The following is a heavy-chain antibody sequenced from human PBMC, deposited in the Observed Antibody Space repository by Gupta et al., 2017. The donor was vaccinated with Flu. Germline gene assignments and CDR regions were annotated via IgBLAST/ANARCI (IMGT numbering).Heavy chain of an antibody. CDR3: VRGAGDGFDS. J-gene: IGHJ4*02. V-gene: IGHV3-13*01. CDR1: GFTFVSYD. Sequence: EVQLVESGGGLVQPGGSLRLSCAASGFTFVSYDMHWVRQVPGKGLEWVSGIGTDAYTYYLGSVKGRFTTSRENAKNSLYLQMNSLRAGDTALYYCVRGAGDGFDSWGQGTLVTVSS. D-gene: IGHD7-27*01. CDR2: IGTDAYT.